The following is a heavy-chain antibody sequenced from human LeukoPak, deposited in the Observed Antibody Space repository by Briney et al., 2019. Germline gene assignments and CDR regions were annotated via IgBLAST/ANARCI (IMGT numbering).Heavy chain of an antibody. CDR2: IYYSGIT. Sequence: SETLSLTCTVSGGSLSSYYWSWIRQPPGKGLEWIAYIYYSGITNYNPSLKSRATISVDTSKNEFSLKLSSVTAADTAVYYRARDRHGSGSAHSFDPWGQGTLVTVSS. CDR3: ARDRHGSGSAHSFDP. CDR1: GGSLSSYY. J-gene: IGHJ5*02. D-gene: IGHD3-10*01. V-gene: IGHV4-59*01.